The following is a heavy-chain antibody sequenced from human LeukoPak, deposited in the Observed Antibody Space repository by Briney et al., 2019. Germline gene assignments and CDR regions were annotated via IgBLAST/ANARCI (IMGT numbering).Heavy chain of an antibody. J-gene: IGHJ1*01. V-gene: IGHV3-21*01. CDR3: AREGDYGDYAEYFQH. CDR1: GFTFSSYS. D-gene: IGHD4-17*01. CDR2: ISSSSSYI. Sequence: GGSLRLSCAASGFTFSSYSMNWVRQAPGKGLEWVSSISSSSSYIYYADSVKGRFTISRDNAKNSLYLQMNSLRAEDTAVYYCAREGDYGDYAEYFQHWGQGTLVTVSP.